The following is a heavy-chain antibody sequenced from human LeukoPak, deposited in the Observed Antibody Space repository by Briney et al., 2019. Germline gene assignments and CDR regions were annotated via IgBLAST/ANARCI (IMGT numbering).Heavy chain of an antibody. CDR3: ARVSGSIVARSAWFDS. CDR2: ISAYDGYT. V-gene: IGHV1-18*01. Sequence: ASVKVSCKASGYIFTKYGFTWVRQAPGQGLEWMGWISAYDGYTNHAQKFQGRVTMTTDASTSTAYMELRSLRSDDTAVYYCARVSGSIVARSAWFDSWGQGTLVTVSS. J-gene: IGHJ5*01. CDR1: GYIFTKYG. D-gene: IGHD6-6*01.